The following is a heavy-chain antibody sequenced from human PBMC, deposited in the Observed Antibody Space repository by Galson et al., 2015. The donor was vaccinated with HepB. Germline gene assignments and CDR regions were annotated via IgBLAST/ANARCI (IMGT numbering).Heavy chain of an antibody. D-gene: IGHD2-15*01. CDR2: ISYDGSNK. Sequence: SLRLSCAASGFTFSSYGMHWVRQAPGKGLEWVAVISYDGSNKYYADSVKGRFTISRDNSKNTLYLQMNSLRAEDTAVYYCAKETGYCSGGSCYRTYGMDVWGQGTTVTVSS. CDR1: GFTFSSYG. CDR3: AKETGYCSGGSCYRTYGMDV. J-gene: IGHJ6*02. V-gene: IGHV3-30*18.